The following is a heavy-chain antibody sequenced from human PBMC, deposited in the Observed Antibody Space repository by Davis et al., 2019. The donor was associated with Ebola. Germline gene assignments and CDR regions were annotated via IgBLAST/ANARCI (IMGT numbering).Heavy chain of an antibody. Sequence: PGGSLRLSCAASGFTFSSYGMHWVRQAPGKGLEWVAFIRYDGSNKYYADSVKGRFTISRDNAKNSLYLQMNSLRAEDTAVYYCARDGSRIKYFDWLSPYYYYYGMDVWGQGTTVTVSS. CDR2: IRYDGSNK. J-gene: IGHJ6*02. D-gene: IGHD3-9*01. V-gene: IGHV3-30*02. CDR1: GFTFSSYG. CDR3: ARDGSRIKYFDWLSPYYYYYGMDV.